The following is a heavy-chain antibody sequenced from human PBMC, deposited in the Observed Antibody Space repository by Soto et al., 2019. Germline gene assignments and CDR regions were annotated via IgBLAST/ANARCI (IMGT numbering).Heavy chain of an antibody. CDR1: GFTFSRYT. CDR3: VRGVIAPAVPNWFDP. D-gene: IGHD2-2*01. Sequence: GGSLRLSCTASGFTFSRYTMNWVRQAPGKGLEWISYISSSSNTIYYADSVKGRFSISRDNAKNSLYLQMNSLRDEDTAVYFCVRGVIAPAVPNWFDPWGQGTLVTVSS. CDR2: ISSSSNTI. V-gene: IGHV3-48*02. J-gene: IGHJ5*02.